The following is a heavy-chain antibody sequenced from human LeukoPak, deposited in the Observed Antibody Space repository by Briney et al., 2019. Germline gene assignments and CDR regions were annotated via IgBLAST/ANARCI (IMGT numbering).Heavy chain of an antibody. Sequence: PGGSLRLSCAASGFTFSSYEMNWVRQAPGKGLEWVSYISSSGSTIYYADSVKGRFTISRDNAKNSLYLQMNSLRAEDTAVYYCAKENEGYSYGYAVDYWGQGTLVTVSS. V-gene: IGHV3-48*03. CDR1: GFTFSSYE. J-gene: IGHJ4*02. D-gene: IGHD5-18*01. CDR3: AKENEGYSYGYAVDY. CDR2: ISSSGSTI.